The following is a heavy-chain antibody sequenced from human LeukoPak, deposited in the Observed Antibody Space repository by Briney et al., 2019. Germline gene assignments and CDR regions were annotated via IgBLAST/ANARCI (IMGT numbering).Heavy chain of an antibody. V-gene: IGHV3-23*01. J-gene: IGHJ4*02. CDR2: ISSSDDGT. D-gene: IGHD2-15*01. Sequence: GGSLRLSCAASGFMFSTYEMHWVRQAPGKGLEWVSAISSSDDGTYHAGSVRGRFTISRDSSKNTLYLQMNNLRTEDAAIYYCAKAPVTSCRGAFCYPLDSWGQGTLVTVSS. CDR1: GFMFSTYE. CDR3: AKAPVTSCRGAFCYPLDS.